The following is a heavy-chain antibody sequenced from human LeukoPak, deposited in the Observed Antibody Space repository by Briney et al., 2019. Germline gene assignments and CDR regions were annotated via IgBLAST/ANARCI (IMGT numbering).Heavy chain of an antibody. Sequence: ASVKVSCKASGCTFTGYYMHWVRQAPGQGLEWMGRINPNSGGTNYAQKFQGRVTMTRDTSISTAYMELSRLRSDDTAVYYCARAAKWGIAVALKGNWFDPWGQGTLVTVSS. CDR2: INPNSGGT. J-gene: IGHJ5*02. CDR3: ARAAKWGIAVALKGNWFDP. V-gene: IGHV1-2*06. D-gene: IGHD6-19*01. CDR1: GCTFTGYY.